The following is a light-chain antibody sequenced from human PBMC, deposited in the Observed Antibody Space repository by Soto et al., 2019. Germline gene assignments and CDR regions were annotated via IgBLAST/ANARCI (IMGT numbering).Light chain of an antibody. J-gene: IGLJ2*01. V-gene: IGLV2-11*01. Sequence: QSVLTQPRSVSGSPGQSVTNSCTGTSSDVGGYNYVSWYQQHPGKAPKLMIYDVSKRPSGVPDRFSGSKSGNTASLTISGLQAEDEADYYCCSYAGSYVVFGGGTQLTVL. CDR2: DVS. CDR1: SSDVGGYNY. CDR3: CSYAGSYVV.